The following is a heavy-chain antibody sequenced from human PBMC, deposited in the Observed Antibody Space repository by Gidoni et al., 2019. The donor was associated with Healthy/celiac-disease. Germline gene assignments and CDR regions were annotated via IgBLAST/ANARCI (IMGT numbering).Heavy chain of an antibody. CDR2: IYYSWST. Sequence: QLQLQESGPGLVTPSETLSLTCTVSGRSISSSSYYWGWIRQPPGTGLEWIGSIYYSWSTYYNPSLKSRVTISVDTSKNQFSLKLSSVTAADTAVYYCARQVSQYYDFWSGYYPNNFDYWGQGTLVTVSS. V-gene: IGHV4-39*01. D-gene: IGHD3-3*01. J-gene: IGHJ4*02. CDR3: ARQVSQYYDFWSGYYPNNFDY. CDR1: GRSISSSSYY.